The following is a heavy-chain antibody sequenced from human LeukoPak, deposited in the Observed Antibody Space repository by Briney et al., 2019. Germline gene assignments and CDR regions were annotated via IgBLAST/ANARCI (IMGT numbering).Heavy chain of an antibody. CDR3: AKGRGATYGDYMLGVFGYYMDV. D-gene: IGHD4-17*01. V-gene: IGHV3-43*01. J-gene: IGHJ6*03. CDR2: ISWDGGST. CDR1: GFTFDDYG. Sequence: GGSLRLSCAASGFTFDDYGMSWVRQAPGKGLEWVSLISWDGGSTYYADSVKGRFTISRGNSKNSLYLQMNSLRTEDTALYYCAKGRGATYGDYMLGVFGYYMDVWGKGTTVTVSS.